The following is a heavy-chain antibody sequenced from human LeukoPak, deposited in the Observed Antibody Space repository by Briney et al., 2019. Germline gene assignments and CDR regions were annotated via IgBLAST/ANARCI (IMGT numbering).Heavy chain of an antibody. CDR1: GFTCDDYA. V-gene: IGHV3-9*01. J-gene: IGHJ4*02. Sequence: GGSLRLSCAASGFTCDDYAMHWVRQAPGKGLEWVSGISWNSGSIGYADSVKGRFTISRDNAKNSLYLQMNSLRAEDTALYYCAKGTTVTAPFDYWGQGTLVTVSS. CDR2: ISWNSGSI. D-gene: IGHD4-17*01. CDR3: AKGTTVTAPFDY.